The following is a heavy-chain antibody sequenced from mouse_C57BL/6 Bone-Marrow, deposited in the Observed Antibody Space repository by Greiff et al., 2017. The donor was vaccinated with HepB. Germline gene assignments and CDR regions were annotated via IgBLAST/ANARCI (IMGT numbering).Heavy chain of an antibody. CDR2: IDPSDSET. CDR3: ARAFGDYYGSPWFAY. J-gene: IGHJ3*01. V-gene: IGHV1-52*01. D-gene: IGHD1-1*01. Sequence: VQLQQPGAELVRPGSSVKLSCKASGYTFTSYWMHWVKQRPIQGLEWIGNIDPSDSETHYNQKFKDKATLTVDKSSSTAYMQLSSLTSEDSAVYYCARAFGDYYGSPWFAYWGQGTLVTVSA. CDR1: GYTFTSYW.